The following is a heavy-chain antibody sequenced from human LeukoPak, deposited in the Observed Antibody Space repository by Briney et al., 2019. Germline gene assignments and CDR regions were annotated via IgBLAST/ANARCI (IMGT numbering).Heavy chain of an antibody. J-gene: IGHJ4*02. CDR2: IYTRGST. Sequence: PSETLSLTCTVSGGSISSYYWSWIRQPAGEGLEWFGRIYTRGSTNYNPSLKSRVTMSVDTSKNQFSLKLSSVTAADTAVYYCARDLGDYAEYFNYWGQGTLVTVSS. CDR1: GGSISSYY. D-gene: IGHD4-17*01. V-gene: IGHV4-4*07. CDR3: ARDLGDYAEYFNY.